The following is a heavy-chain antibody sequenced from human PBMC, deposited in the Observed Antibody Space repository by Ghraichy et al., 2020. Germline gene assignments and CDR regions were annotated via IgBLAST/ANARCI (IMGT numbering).Heavy chain of an antibody. V-gene: IGHV3-74*01. D-gene: IGHD2-2*02. CDR2: INRDGRST. CDR1: GFTFNNYW. J-gene: IGHJ5*01. CDR3: ARDPYCTSANCYTGDWFDS. Sequence: LSLTCAASGFTFNNYWMHWVRQVPGEGLVWVSSINRDGRSTDYADSVKGRFTVSRDNAKNTLYLQMNSLRAEDTAVYYCARDPYCTSANCYTGDWFDSWGQGTLVTVSS.